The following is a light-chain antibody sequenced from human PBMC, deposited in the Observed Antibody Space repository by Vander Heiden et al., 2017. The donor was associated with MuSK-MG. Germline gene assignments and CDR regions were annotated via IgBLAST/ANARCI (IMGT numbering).Light chain of an antibody. Sequence: QSALTQPPPAFGSPGPSVTISCTGTSSDVGAYHYVSWYQKHPGKAPKLMIYEVSKRPSGVPDRFSGSKSGNTASLTVSGLQAEDEADYFCSSFAGSNDVFGTGTKVTVL. CDR2: EVS. J-gene: IGLJ1*01. V-gene: IGLV2-8*01. CDR3: SSFAGSNDV. CDR1: SSDVGAYHY.